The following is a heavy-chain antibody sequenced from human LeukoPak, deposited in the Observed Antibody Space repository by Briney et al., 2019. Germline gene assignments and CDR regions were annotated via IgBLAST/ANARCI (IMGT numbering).Heavy chain of an antibody. V-gene: IGHV3-11*06. CDR2: ISPGSDYT. Sequence: NPGGSLRLSCAASGFTFSGYFMNWIRQAPGKGLEWVSYISPGSDYTNYADSVKGRFTIFRDNAKNSLYLQMNSLRAEDTAVYFCARSGYSGYDPDYWGQGTLVTVSS. CDR1: GFTFSGYF. J-gene: IGHJ4*02. CDR3: ARSGYSGYDPDY. D-gene: IGHD5-12*01.